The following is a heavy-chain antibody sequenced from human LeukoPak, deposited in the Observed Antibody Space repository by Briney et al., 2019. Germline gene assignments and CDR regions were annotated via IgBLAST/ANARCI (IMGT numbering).Heavy chain of an antibody. CDR3: VKEQSSGGYRVADY. J-gene: IGHJ4*02. CDR1: GLTFSSCG. D-gene: IGHD6-19*01. V-gene: IGHV3-30*18. CDR2: FSYDGSDI. Sequence: GRSLRLSCTASGLTFSSCGMHWVRQAPGKRLEWVAVFSYDGSDIYYGDSVKGRFTISRDISKNTLYLQMNSLRAEDTAVYYCVKEQSSGGYRVADYWGQGTLVTVSS.